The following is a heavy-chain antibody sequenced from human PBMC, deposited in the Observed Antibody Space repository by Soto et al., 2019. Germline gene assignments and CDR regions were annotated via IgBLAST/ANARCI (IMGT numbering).Heavy chain of an antibody. Sequence: ASVKVSCKASGYTFTGYYMHWVRQAPGKGLEWMGGFDPEDGETIYAQKFQGRVTMTEDTSTDTAYMELSSLRSEDTAVYYCATRPKIVLMVYAVYFDYWGQGTLVTVSS. J-gene: IGHJ4*02. CDR3: ATRPKIVLMVYAVYFDY. CDR1: GYTFTGYY. CDR2: FDPEDGET. V-gene: IGHV1-24*01. D-gene: IGHD2-8*01.